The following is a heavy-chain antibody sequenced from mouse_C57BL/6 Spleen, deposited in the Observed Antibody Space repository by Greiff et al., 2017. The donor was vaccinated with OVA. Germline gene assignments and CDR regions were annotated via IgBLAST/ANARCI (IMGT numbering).Heavy chain of an antibody. CDR1: GFSLTSYG. CDR3: ARKGGSGYFYAMDY. D-gene: IGHD3-2*02. Sequence: VKVVESGPGLVQPSQSLSITCTVSGFSLTSYGVNWVRQSPGKGLEWLGVIWSGGSTDYNAAFISRLSISKDNSKSQVFFKMNSLQADDTAIYYCARKGGSGYFYAMDYWGQGTSVTVSS. J-gene: IGHJ4*01. CDR2: IWSGGST. V-gene: IGHV2-2*01.